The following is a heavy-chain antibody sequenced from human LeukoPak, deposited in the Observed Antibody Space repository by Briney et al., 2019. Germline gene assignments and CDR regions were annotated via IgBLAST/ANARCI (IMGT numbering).Heavy chain of an antibody. CDR3: ARGGSSSSGLHYYYYMDV. CDR1: GGSFSGYY. D-gene: IGHD6-6*01. CDR2: INHSGST. Sequence: SETLSLTCAVYGGSFSGYYGSWIRQPPGKGLEWIGEINHSGSTNYNPSLKSRVTISVDTSKNQFSLKLSSVTAADTAVYYCARGGSSSSGLHYYYYMDVWGKGTTVTVSS. V-gene: IGHV4-34*01. J-gene: IGHJ6*03.